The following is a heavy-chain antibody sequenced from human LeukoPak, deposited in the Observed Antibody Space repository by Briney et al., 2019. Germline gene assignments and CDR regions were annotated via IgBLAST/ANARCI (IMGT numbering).Heavy chain of an antibody. CDR2: IYYSGST. D-gene: IGHD2-15*01. J-gene: IGHJ6*02. V-gene: IGHV4-39*07. CDR3: ARERSRCSGGSCYIRQYGMDV. Sequence: SETLSLTCTVSGGSISSSSYYWGWIRQPPGKGLEWIGSIYYSGSTYYNPSLKSRVTISVDTSKNQFSLKLSSVTAADTAVYYCARERSRCSGGSCYIRQYGMDVWGQGTTVTVSS. CDR1: GGSISSSSYY.